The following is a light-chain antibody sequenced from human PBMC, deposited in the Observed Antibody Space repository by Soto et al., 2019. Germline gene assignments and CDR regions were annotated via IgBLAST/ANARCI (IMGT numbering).Light chain of an antibody. CDR1: SSDVGGYNY. J-gene: IGLJ1*01. CDR3: CSYGKV. Sequence: QSALTQPRSVSGSPGQSVTISCTGTSSDVGGYNYVSWYQQHPGKAPKLMIYDVTMRPSGVPDRFSGSKSVNTASLTISGLQAEDEADYYCCSYGKVFGTGTQLTVL. V-gene: IGLV2-11*01. CDR2: DVT.